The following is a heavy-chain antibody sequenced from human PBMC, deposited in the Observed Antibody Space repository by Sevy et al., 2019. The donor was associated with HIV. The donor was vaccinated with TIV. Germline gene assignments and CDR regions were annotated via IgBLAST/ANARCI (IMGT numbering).Heavy chain of an antibody. D-gene: IGHD1-7*01. J-gene: IGHJ2*01. CDR3: ARGGGELRFGYFDL. CDR2: ISSSSSYI. Sequence: GGSLRLSCAASGFTFSSYSMNWVRQAPGKGLEWVSSISSSSSYIYYADSVKGRFTISRDNAKNSLYLQMNSLRAEDTAVYYCARGGGELRFGYFDLWGRGTLVTVSS. CDR1: GFTFSSYS. V-gene: IGHV3-21*01.